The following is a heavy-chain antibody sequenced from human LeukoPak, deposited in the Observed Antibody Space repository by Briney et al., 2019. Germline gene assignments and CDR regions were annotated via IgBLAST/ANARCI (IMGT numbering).Heavy chain of an antibody. D-gene: IGHD3-3*01. CDR2: IYSGGDT. V-gene: IGHV3-53*01. CDR1: GFTVSSNY. CDR3: ARIRYDYGN. J-gene: IGHJ4*02. Sequence: GGSLRLSCAASGFTVSSNYMSWVRQAPGKGLEWVSVIYSGGDTYYADSVKGRLTVSRDNSRNTLYLQMTSLRAEDTAVYYCARIRYDYGNWGQGTLVTVSS.